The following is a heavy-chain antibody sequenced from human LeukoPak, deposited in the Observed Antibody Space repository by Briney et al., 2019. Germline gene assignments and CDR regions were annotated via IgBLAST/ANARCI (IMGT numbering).Heavy chain of an antibody. V-gene: IGHV5-51*01. CDR1: GYSFTSHC. CDR2: IYPGDSDT. D-gene: IGHD3-22*01. J-gene: IGHJ4*02. Sequence: GESLKISCKGSGYSFTSHCIGWVRQMPGKGLEWMGIIYPGDSDTRYSPSFQGQVTISADKSISTAYLQWSSLKASDTAMYYCARAGSYYDSSGYQDYWGQGTLVSVSS. CDR3: ARAGSYYDSSGYQDY.